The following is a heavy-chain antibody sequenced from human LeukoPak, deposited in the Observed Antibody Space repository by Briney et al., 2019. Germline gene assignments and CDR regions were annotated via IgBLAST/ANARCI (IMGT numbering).Heavy chain of an antibody. CDR1: GFTFNTYG. V-gene: IGHV3-23*01. D-gene: IGHD3-22*01. Sequence: PGGSLRLSCSASGFTFNTYGMNWVRQAPGKGLEWVSGISGSGDSTYYTDPVKGRFTISRDNSKNTLYLQMNSLRAEDTAIYYCAKSPYYFDSSGYYPTLDYWGQGTLVTVSS. CDR3: AKSPYYFDSSGYYPTLDY. J-gene: IGHJ4*02. CDR2: ISGSGDST.